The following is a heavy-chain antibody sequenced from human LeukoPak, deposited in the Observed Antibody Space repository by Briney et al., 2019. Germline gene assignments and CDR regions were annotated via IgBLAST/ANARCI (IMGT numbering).Heavy chain of an antibody. CDR2: ISAYNGNT. CDR1: GYTFTSYG. V-gene: IGHV1-18*01. D-gene: IGHD6-13*01. CDR3: ARDLGGYSSSWYVTR. Sequence: ASVKVSCKASGYTFTSYGISWVRQAPGQGLEWMGWISAYNGNTNYAQKLQGRVTMTTDTSTSTAYMELRSLRSDDTAVYYCARDLGGYSSSWYVTRWGQGTLVTVSS. J-gene: IGHJ4*02.